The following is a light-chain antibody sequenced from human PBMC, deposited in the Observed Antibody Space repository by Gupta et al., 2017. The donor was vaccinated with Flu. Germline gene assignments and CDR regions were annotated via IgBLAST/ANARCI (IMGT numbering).Light chain of an antibody. V-gene: IGKV3-20*01. CDR2: GAS. J-gene: IGKJ4*01. Sequence: TLSLSPGERATLSCRASQSVSGTFLAWYQQKPGQAPRLLIYGASSRATGIPDRFSGTGSGADFTLTISRREPEDFGVYYCQQYGSPPPLTFGGGTXVEIK. CDR3: QQYGSPPPLT. CDR1: QSVSGTF.